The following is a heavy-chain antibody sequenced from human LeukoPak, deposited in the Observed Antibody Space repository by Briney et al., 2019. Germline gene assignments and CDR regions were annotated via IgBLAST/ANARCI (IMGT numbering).Heavy chain of an antibody. CDR3: ARDPYCSSTSCYNNWFDH. D-gene: IGHD2-2*01. V-gene: IGHV1-69*10. CDR1: GGTFINYT. CDR2: IIPILGIA. Sequence: GASVNVSFKASGGTFINYTISWVRQAPGQGGEGMGRIIPILGIANYAQKFQGRVTITADKSTSTAYMELSSLRSEDTAVYYCARDPYCSSTSCYNNWFDHWGQGTLVTVSS. J-gene: IGHJ5*02.